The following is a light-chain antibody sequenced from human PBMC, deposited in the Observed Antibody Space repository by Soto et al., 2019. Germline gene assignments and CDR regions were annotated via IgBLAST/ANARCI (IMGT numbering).Light chain of an antibody. CDR1: QNINSY. Sequence: DIQMTQSPSSLSASVGDRVTISCRASQNINSYLNWYQQIPGKAPKLLIYATSSLLSGVPSRFSGSGSGTDFTLTISSLQPEDVATYYCQQSYTNPPYTFGQGTKLEIK. V-gene: IGKV1-39*01. CDR2: ATS. CDR3: QQSYTNPPYT. J-gene: IGKJ2*01.